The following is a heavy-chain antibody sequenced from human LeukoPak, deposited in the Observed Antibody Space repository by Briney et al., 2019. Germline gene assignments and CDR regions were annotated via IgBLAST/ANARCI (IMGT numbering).Heavy chain of an antibody. CDR2: INHSGST. J-gene: IGHJ4*02. Sequence: SETLSLTCAVYGGSFSGYYWSWIRQPPGKGLEWIGEINHSGSTNYNPSLKSRVTISVDTSKNQFSLKLSSVTAADTAVYYCARGRSDYVWGSYRSPSFGYWGQGTLVTVSS. D-gene: IGHD3-16*02. V-gene: IGHV4-34*01. CDR3: ARGRSDYVWGSYRSPSFGY. CDR1: GGSFSGYY.